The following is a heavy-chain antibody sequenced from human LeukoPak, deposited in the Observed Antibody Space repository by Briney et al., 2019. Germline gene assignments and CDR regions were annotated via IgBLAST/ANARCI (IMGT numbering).Heavy chain of an antibody. D-gene: IGHD1-26*01. CDR3: ARDHVWESDAFDI. Sequence: PSETLSLTCTVSGGCISSYYWSWIRQPAGKGLEWIGRIYTSGSTNYNPSLKSRVTMSVDTSKNQFSLKLSAVTAADTAVYYCARDHVWESDAFDIWGQGTMVTVSS. CDR1: GGCISSYY. V-gene: IGHV4-4*07. CDR2: IYTSGST. J-gene: IGHJ3*02.